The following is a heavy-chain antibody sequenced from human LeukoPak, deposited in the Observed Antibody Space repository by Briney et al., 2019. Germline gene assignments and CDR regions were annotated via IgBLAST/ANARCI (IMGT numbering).Heavy chain of an antibody. Sequence: PSETLSLTCAVYGGSFSGYYWSWIRQPPGKGLEWIGEINHSGSTNYNPSLKSRVTISVDTSKNQFSLKLSSVTAADTAVYYCAGQITMIVVVHDAFDIWGQGTMVTVSS. CDR3: AGQITMIVVVHDAFDI. CDR1: GGSFSGYY. J-gene: IGHJ3*02. D-gene: IGHD3-22*01. V-gene: IGHV4-34*01. CDR2: INHSGST.